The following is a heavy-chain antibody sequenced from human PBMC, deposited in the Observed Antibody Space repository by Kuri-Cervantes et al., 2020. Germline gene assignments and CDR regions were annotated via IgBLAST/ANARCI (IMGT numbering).Heavy chain of an antibody. V-gene: IGHV3-30-3*01. CDR2: IAYDGSDD. Sequence: GGSLRLSCAASGFTFSRYAMHWVRQAPGKGLEWVAVIAYDGSDDYYADSVKGRFTISRDNSKNTLYLQMNSLRSEDTAVYYCARDRPVVLPAASDAFDIWGQGTMVTVSS. D-gene: IGHD2-2*01. J-gene: IGHJ3*02. CDR1: GFTFSRYA. CDR3: ARDRPVVLPAASDAFDI.